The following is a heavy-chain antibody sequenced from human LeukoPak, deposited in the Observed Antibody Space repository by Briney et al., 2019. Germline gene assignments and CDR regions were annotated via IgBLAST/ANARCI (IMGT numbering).Heavy chain of an antibody. J-gene: IGHJ4*02. CDR3: ARAVTGEFDY. Sequence: SEALCLTCAVYGGSFSGYYWSWIRQPPGKGLEWIWEIYHSGSTNYNPSLKSRFTISVDKSKNQFSLKLSSVTAADTAVYSCARAVTGEFDYWGQGTLVTVSS. CDR1: GGSFSGYY. CDR2: IYHSGST. V-gene: IGHV4-34*01. D-gene: IGHD7-27*01.